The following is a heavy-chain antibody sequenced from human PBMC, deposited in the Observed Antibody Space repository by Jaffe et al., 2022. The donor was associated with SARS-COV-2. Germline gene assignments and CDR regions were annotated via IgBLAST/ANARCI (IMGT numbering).Heavy chain of an antibody. CDR1: GYTFTSYD. CDR2: MNPNSGNT. J-gene: IGHJ5*02. V-gene: IGHV1-8*01. D-gene: IGHD3-22*01. Sequence: QVQLVQSGAEVKKPGASVKVSCKASGYTFTSYDINWVRQATGQGLEWMGWMNPNSGNTGYAQKFQGRVTMTRNTSISTAYMELSSLRSEDTAVYYCARGAQYYYDSSGRLFDPWGQGTLVTVSS. CDR3: ARGAQYYYDSSGRLFDP.